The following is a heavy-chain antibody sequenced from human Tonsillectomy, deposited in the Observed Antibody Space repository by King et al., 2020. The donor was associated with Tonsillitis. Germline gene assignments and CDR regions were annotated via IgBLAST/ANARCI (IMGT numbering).Heavy chain of an antibody. Sequence: VQLVESGGGVVQPGRSLRLSCAASGFTFSRYAMHWVRQAPGKGLEWVAVIAFDGSNEYYADSVKGRFTISRDISKNTLYLQMNSLRAEDTAIYYCTRGRYGHYVTGANYGIDVWGRGTTVTVPS. V-gene: IGHV3-30*04. J-gene: IGHJ6*02. CDR1: GFTFSRYA. CDR3: TRGRYGHYVTGANYGIDV. CDR2: IAFDGSNE. D-gene: IGHD4-17*01.